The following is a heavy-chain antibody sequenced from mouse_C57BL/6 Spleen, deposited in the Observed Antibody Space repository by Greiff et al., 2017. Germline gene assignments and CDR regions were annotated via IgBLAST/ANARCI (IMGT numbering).Heavy chain of an antibody. D-gene: IGHD2-2*01. CDR2: IYPGDGDT. J-gene: IGHJ4*01. V-gene: IGHV1-80*01. CDR1: GYAFSSYW. Sequence: VKLVESGAELVKPGASVKISCKASGYAFSSYWMNWVKQRPGKGLEWIGQIYPGDGDTNYNGQVKGKATLTADKSSSTAYMQLSSLTSEDSAVYFCARRGGYDDYAMDYWGQGTSVTVSS. CDR3: ARRGGYDDYAMDY.